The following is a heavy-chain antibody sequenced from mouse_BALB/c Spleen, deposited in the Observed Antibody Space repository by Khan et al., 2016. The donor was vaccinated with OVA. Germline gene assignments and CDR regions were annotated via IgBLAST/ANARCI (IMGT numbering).Heavy chain of an antibody. CDR2: IIYTGYT. Sequence: EVQLQEPGPRLVKPSQTLALTCYVTGDSITSASCNWTRQFPANKLEYMEYIIYTGYTYYNPSLKSLISITRHTSKNQYYLHLNSFTDDDTATYYCARTTYSYGFGYWRLGTLVTVPA. J-gene: IGHJ3*02. V-gene: IGHV3-8*02. CDR3: ARTTYSYGFGY. CDR1: GDSITSAS. D-gene: IGHD2-12*01.